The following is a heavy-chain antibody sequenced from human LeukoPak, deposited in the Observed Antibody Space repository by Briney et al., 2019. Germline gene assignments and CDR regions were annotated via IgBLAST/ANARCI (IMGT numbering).Heavy chain of an antibody. Sequence: GGSLRLSCAASGFTFSSYAMSWVRQAPGKGLEWVSSISGSGGSTSYADSVKGRFTISRDNSKNTLYLQMHSLRAEDTAVYYCAKSLGCGSPSCHSPFNFWGQGTLVTVSS. CDR2: ISGSGGST. V-gene: IGHV3-23*01. CDR1: GFTFSSYA. J-gene: IGHJ4*02. D-gene: IGHD2-2*01. CDR3: AKSLGCGSPSCHSPFNF.